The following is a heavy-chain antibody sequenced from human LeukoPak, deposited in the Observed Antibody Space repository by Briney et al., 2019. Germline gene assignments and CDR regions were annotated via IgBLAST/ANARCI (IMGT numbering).Heavy chain of an antibody. CDR2: IYHSGRT. Sequence: KASETLSLTCTVSGYSISSGYYWGWIRQPPGKGLEWIGSIYHSGRTFYNPSLKSRVTISVDTSKNQFSLKLTSVTAADTAVYYCARGDPVAGTDYFDYWGQGTLVTVSS. J-gene: IGHJ4*02. D-gene: IGHD6-19*01. V-gene: IGHV4-38-2*02. CDR1: GYSISSGYY. CDR3: ARGDPVAGTDYFDY.